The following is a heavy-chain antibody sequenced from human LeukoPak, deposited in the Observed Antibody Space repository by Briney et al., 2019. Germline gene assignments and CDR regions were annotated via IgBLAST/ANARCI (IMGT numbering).Heavy chain of an antibody. D-gene: IGHD6-13*01. CDR2: IIPIFGTA. CDR3: ARDAAAVYYYYMDV. V-gene: IGHV1-69*05. Sequence: ASVKVSCKASRGTFSSYAISWVRQAPGQGLEWMGRIIPIFGTAIYAQKFQGRDTITTDQSTSTAYMELSSLRSEDTAVYYCARDAAAVYYYYMDVWGKGTTVTVSS. CDR1: RGTFSSYA. J-gene: IGHJ6*03.